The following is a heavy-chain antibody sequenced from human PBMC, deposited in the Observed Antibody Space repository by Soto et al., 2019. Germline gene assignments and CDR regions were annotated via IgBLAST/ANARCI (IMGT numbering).Heavy chain of an antibody. J-gene: IGHJ6*02. D-gene: IGHD4-4*01. CDR1: GFTFTSSA. V-gene: IGHV1-58*01. Sequence: GASVKVSCKASGFTFTSSAVQWVRQARGQRLEWIGWIVVGSGNTNYAQKFQERVTITRDTSASTAYMELSSLRSEDTAVYYCASSYSNYALIDYYYYGMDAWGQGTTVTVSS. CDR3: ASSYSNYALIDYYYYGMDA. CDR2: IVVGSGNT.